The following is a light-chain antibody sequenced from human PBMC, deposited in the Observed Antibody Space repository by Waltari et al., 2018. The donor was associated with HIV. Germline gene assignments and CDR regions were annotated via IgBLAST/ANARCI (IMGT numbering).Light chain of an antibody. V-gene: IGLV3-1*01. J-gene: IGLJ2*01. CDR1: QLGDKF. CDR2: QDS. CDR3: QAWDRSVV. Sequence: SYELTQPPSVSVSPGQTASITCSGDQLGDKFVCWYQQRPGQPPVLVMYQDSKRPSGIPERFSGSNSGNTATLTITGTQSMDEADYYCQAWDRSVVCGGGTKLTVL.